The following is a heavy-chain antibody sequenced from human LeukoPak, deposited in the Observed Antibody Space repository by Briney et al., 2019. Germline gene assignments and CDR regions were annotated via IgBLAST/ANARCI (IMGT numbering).Heavy chain of an antibody. CDR2: INHSGST. D-gene: IGHD2-2*02. V-gene: IGHV4-34*01. CDR3: ARGRSYCSSTSCYSSMDV. CDR1: GGSFSGYY. Sequence: SETLSLTCAVYGGSFSGYYWSWIRRPPGKGLEWIGEINHSGSTNYNPSLKSRVTISVDTSKNQFSLKLSSVTAADTAVYYCARGRSYCSSTSCYSSMDVWGQGTTVTVSS. J-gene: IGHJ6*02.